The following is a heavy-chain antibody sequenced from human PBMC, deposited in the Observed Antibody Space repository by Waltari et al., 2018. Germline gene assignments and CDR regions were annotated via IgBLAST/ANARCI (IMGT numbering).Heavy chain of an antibody. D-gene: IGHD5-12*01. CDR1: GGPFSSVG. J-gene: IGHJ3*01. V-gene: IGHV1-69*02. CDR2: IIPMPGIT. Sequence: QVQLVQSGAEVKQPGSSVKVSCKSSGGPFSSVGLHWLRQAPGQGLEWMGKIIPMPGITDNEQKFQGRVRITADRSTTTGYMELRSLGSEDTAIYYCARRVSTKGAFEVWGRGTLVTVSP. CDR3: ARRVSTKGAFEV.